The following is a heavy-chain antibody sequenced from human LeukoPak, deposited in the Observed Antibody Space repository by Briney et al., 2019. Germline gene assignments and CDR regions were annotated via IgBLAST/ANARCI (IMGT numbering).Heavy chain of an antibody. CDR1: GGSISSSSYY. CDR3: ARGPGYSSGWFYYYYYYMDV. J-gene: IGHJ6*03. D-gene: IGHD6-19*01. CDR2: IYYSGST. Sequence: SETLSLTCTVSGGSISSSSYYWGWIRQPPGKGLEWIGSIYYSGSTYYNPSLKSRVTISVDTSKNQFSLKLSFVTAADTAVYYCARGPGYSSGWFYYYYYYMDVWGKGTTVTVSS. V-gene: IGHV4-39*07.